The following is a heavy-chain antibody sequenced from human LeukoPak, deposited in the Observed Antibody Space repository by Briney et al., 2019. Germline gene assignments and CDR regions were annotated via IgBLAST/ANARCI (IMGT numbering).Heavy chain of an antibody. CDR2: IYPGDSDT. CDR3: ARQSDGSWNWFDW. D-gene: IGHD2-15*01. J-gene: IGHJ5*01. CDR1: GYMFTSYW. Sequence: GESLKISCKDSGYMFTSYWIAWVRQMPGKGLEWMAIIYPGDSDTRYSPSFQGQVTISADKSTSTAYLQWGSLKASDTAMYYCARQSDGSWNWFDWWGQGTLVTVSS. V-gene: IGHV5-51*01.